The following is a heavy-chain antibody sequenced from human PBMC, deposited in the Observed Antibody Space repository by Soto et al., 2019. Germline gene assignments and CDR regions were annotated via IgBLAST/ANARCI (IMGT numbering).Heavy chain of an antibody. D-gene: IGHD4-4*01. Sequence: ASVKVSCKVSGYTLTELSMHWVRQAPGKGLEWMGGFDPEDGETIYAQKFQGRVTMTEDTSTDTAYMELSSLRSEDTAVYYCATVARFPVTTTHFDYWGQGTLVTVSS. J-gene: IGHJ4*02. CDR3: ATVARFPVTTTHFDY. CDR2: FDPEDGET. V-gene: IGHV1-24*01. CDR1: GYTLTELS.